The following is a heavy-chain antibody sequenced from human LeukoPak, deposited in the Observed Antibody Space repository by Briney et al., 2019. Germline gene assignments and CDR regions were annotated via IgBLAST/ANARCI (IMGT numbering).Heavy chain of an antibody. CDR2: INPSGDST. D-gene: IGHD3-16*01. Sequence: GASVKVSCKASGYTFTTNHIHWVRQAPGQRLEWVGVINPSGDSTTYAQNFQGRVTMTRDTSTSTVYMELRSLRSEDTAIYYCAKLATSDTGETYWGQGTLVTVSS. J-gene: IGHJ4*02. CDR3: AKLATSDTGETY. V-gene: IGHV1-46*01. CDR1: GYTFTTNH.